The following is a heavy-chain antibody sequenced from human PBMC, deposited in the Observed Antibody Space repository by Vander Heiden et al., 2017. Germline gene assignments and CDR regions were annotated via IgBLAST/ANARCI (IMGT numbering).Heavy chain of an antibody. D-gene: IGHD1-26*01. V-gene: IGHV3-23*01. CDR3: AKDRWELHEDAFDI. CDR2: ISGSGGST. Sequence: EVQLLESGGGLVQPGGSLRLSCAASRFTFSSYAMSWVSQAPGKGLEGVSAISGSGGSTYYADAGKGRFTISRDNSKNTLYLQMKSLRAEETAVYYCAKDRWELHEDAFDIWGQGTMVTVSS. J-gene: IGHJ3*02. CDR1: RFTFSSYA.